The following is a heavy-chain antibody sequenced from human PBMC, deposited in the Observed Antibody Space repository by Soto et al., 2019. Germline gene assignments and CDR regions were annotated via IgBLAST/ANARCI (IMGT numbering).Heavy chain of an antibody. Sequence: ASVKVSCKASGYTFTSNGISWVRQAPGQGLEWMGWISAYNGNTNYAQKLQGRVTMTTDTSTSTAYMELRSLISDDTAVYYCATDLPLLRSSWYYYYCGMDVWGQGTTVTVSS. V-gene: IGHV1-18*01. J-gene: IGHJ6*02. D-gene: IGHD6-13*01. CDR2: ISAYNGNT. CDR1: GYTFTSNG. CDR3: ATDLPLLRSSWYYYYCGMDV.